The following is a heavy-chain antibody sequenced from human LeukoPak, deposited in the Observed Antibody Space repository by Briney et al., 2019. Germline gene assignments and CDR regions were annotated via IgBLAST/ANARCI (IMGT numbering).Heavy chain of an antibody. V-gene: IGHV4-59*01. Sequence: PSETLSRTCTVSGGSISSYYWSWIRQPPGKGLEWIGYIYYSGSTNYNPSLKSRVTISVDTSKNQFSLKLSSVTAADTAVYYCARGVDYYDSSGYYATFYFDYWGQGTLVTVSS. CDR2: IYYSGST. J-gene: IGHJ4*02. CDR3: ARGVDYYDSSGYYATFYFDY. D-gene: IGHD3-22*01. CDR1: GGSISSYY.